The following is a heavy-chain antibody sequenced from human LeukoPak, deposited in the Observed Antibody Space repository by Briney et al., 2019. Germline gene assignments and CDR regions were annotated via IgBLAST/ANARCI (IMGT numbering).Heavy chain of an antibody. CDR1: GFTFSSDW. J-gene: IGHJ6*02. V-gene: IGHV3-74*01. CDR3: ARGSLLWFGELLYSGMDV. Sequence: PGGSLRLSCAASGFTFSSDWMHWVRQVPGEGLVWVSRINSDGSSTSYADSVKGRFTISRDNAKNTLYMQMNSLRAEDTAVYYCARGSLLWFGELLYSGMDVWGQGTTVTVSS. D-gene: IGHD3-10*01. CDR2: INSDGSST.